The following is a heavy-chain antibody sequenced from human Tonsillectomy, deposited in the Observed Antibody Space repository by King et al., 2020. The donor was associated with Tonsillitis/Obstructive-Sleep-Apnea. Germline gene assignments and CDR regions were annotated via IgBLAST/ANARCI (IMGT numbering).Heavy chain of an antibody. CDR2: ISASRGNT. J-gene: IGHJ4*02. Sequence: VQLVESGAEVKKPGASVKVSCKASGYTFTNYGISWVRQSPGQGLEWMGWISASRGNTIYAQDLQGRVTMTTDTSTSSAYMELGSLTSDDTAVYYCTREDTQGFDYWGQGTLVTVSS. V-gene: IGHV1-18*01. CDR3: TREDTQGFDY. CDR1: GYTFTNYG.